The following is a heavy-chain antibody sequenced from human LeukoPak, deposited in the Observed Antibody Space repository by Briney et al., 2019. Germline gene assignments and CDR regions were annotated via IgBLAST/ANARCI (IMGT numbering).Heavy chain of an antibody. Sequence: SETLSLTCTVSGGSISSSSYYWGWIRQPPGKGLEWIGSIYYSGSTYYNPSLKSRVAISVDTSKNQFSLKLSSVTAADTAVYYCASFGNTMVRGVINYYMDVWGKGTTVTISS. CDR2: IYYSGST. V-gene: IGHV4-39*01. J-gene: IGHJ6*03. CDR3: ASFGNTMVRGVINYYMDV. CDR1: GGSISSSSYY. D-gene: IGHD3-10*01.